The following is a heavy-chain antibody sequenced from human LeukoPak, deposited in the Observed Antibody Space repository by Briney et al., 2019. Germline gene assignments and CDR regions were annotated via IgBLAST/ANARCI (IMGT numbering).Heavy chain of an antibody. CDR1: GGSISSSSYY. J-gene: IGHJ5*02. CDR3: AREEQPQEYSSSPDWFDP. CDR2: IYYSGST. D-gene: IGHD6-6*01. V-gene: IGHV4-39*07. Sequence: PSETLSLTCTVSGGSISSSSYYWGWIRQPPGKGLEWIGSIYYSGSTNYNPSLKSRVTISVDTSKNQFSLKLRSVTAADTAVYYCAREEQPQEYSSSPDWFDPWGQGTLVTVSS.